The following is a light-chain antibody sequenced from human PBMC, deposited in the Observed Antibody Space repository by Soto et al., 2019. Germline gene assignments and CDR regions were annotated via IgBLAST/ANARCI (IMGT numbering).Light chain of an antibody. Sequence: EIVLTQSPGTLSLSPGERATLSCRASQSVSSSHLAWYQEKPGQAPRLLIYGASSRATGIPARFSGSGSGTEFTLTISRLEPEDFAVYYCQQCKDWPLTFGGGTKVDIK. CDR3: QQCKDWPLT. V-gene: IGKV3D-20*02. CDR1: QSVSSSH. J-gene: IGKJ4*01. CDR2: GAS.